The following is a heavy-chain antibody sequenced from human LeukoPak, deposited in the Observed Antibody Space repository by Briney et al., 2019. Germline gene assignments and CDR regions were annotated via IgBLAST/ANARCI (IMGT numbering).Heavy chain of an antibody. CDR2: ISSSSSYI. J-gene: IGHJ6*02. D-gene: IGHD6-19*01. CDR1: GFTFSSYS. CDR3: ARRLRIAVAGTFYYGMDV. V-gene: IGHV3-21*01. Sequence: PGGSLRLSCAASGFTFSSYSMNWVRQAPGKGLEWVSSISSSSSYIYYADSVKGRFTISRDNAKNSLHLQMNSLRAEDTAVYYCARRLRIAVAGTFYYGMDVWGQGPTVPVSS.